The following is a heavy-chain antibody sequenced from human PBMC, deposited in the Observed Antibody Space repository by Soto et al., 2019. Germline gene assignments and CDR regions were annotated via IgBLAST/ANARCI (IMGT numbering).Heavy chain of an antibody. D-gene: IGHD1-1*01. CDR1: GFTFSDYY. CDR3: ARRVSGHFDS. J-gene: IGHJ4*02. CDR2: ISGSSSHT. V-gene: IGHV3-11*05. Sequence: QVQLVESGGGLVKPGGSLRLSCAASGFTFSDYYMSWIRQAPGKGLEWISYISGSSSHTNYADSVKGRFTTSRDNANNSQYLQMNSLRGEDTAVYYCARRVSGHFDSWGQGTLVTVSS.